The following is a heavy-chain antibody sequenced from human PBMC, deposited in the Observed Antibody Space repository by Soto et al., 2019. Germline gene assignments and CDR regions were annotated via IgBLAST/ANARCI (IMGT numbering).Heavy chain of an antibody. D-gene: IGHD2-21*01. CDR2: IFWDDDP. V-gene: IGHV2-5*02. J-gene: IGHJ3*01. Sequence: QITLKESGPTVVKPTQTLTLTCIFSGFSFSADGVAVGWIRQPPGKALEWLALIFWDDDPRYSPSLKSRLTITKVTSKNQVVLTMTNMDPVDTGTYYCAHAYGVTSWPNDAFDVWGQGTVVTVSS. CDR1: GFSFSADGVA. CDR3: AHAYGVTSWPNDAFDV.